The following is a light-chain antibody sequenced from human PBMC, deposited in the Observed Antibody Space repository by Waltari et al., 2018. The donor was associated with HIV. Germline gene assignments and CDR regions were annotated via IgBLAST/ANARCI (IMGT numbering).Light chain of an antibody. Sequence: QSVLTQPPSASGTPGQRVTISCSGSSSNIGSNTVHWYQQLPGTAPKLLIYSNNQRPSGGPDRCSGSKSGTSASLAISGLQSEDEADYYCAAWDDSLSGLVVFGGGTKLTVL. V-gene: IGLV1-44*01. CDR1: SSNIGSNT. J-gene: IGLJ2*01. CDR2: SNN. CDR3: AAWDDSLSGLVV.